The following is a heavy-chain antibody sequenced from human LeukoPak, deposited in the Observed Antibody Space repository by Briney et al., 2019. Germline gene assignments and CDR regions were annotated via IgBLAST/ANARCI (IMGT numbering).Heavy chain of an antibody. V-gene: IGHV3-11*01. J-gene: IGHJ5*02. CDR3: ARGRLDTAMVPYINWFDP. D-gene: IGHD5-18*01. Sequence: GGSLRLSCAASGFTFSDYYMSWIRQAPGKGLEWVSYISSSGSTIYYADSVKGRFTISRDNAKNSLYLQMNSLRAGDTAVYYCARGRLDTAMVPYINWFDPWGQGTLVTVSS. CDR2: ISSSGSTI. CDR1: GFTFSDYY.